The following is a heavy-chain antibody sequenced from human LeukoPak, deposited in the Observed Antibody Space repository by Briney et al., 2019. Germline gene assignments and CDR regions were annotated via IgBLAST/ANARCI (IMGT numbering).Heavy chain of an antibody. CDR1: GYSFTTYW. Sequence: GESLKISCTASGYSFTTYWIGWVRQMPGKGLEWMGIIYPGDSDTRYSPSFQGQVTISADKSISIAYLQWSSLKASDTAIYHCARWVTADRGKKDAFDIWGQGTMVTVSS. CDR3: ARWVTADRGKKDAFDI. D-gene: IGHD2-21*02. J-gene: IGHJ3*02. CDR2: IYPGDSDT. V-gene: IGHV5-51*01.